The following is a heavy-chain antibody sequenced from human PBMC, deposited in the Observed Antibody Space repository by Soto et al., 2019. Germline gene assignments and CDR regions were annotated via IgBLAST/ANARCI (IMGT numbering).Heavy chain of an antibody. J-gene: IGHJ4*02. CDR2: INSDGSII. CDR1: GFTFSSYW. D-gene: IGHD3-10*01. CDR3: AKFAVGWFDDFDY. Sequence: PGGSLRLSWAPSGFTFSSYWMRWVRQAPGEGLVWVSRINSDGSIITYADSVKGRFAISRDNAKNTLYLQMNSLRAEDTAVYYCAKFAVGWFDDFDYWGQGTLVTVSS. V-gene: IGHV3-74*03.